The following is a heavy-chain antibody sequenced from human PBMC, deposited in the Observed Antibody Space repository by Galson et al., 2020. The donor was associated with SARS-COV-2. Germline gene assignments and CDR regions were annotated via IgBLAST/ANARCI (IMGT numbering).Heavy chain of an antibody. CDR3: ARASMQGGYFDL. CDR2: IYYSGST. Sequence: SETLSLTCTVSGGSISSGGYYWSWIRQHPGKGLEWIGYIYYSGSTYYNPSLKSRVTISVDTSKNQFSLKLSSVTAADTAVYYCARASMQGGYFDLWGRGTLVTVSS. CDR1: GGSISSGGYY. J-gene: IGHJ2*01. D-gene: IGHD2-2*01. V-gene: IGHV4-31*03.